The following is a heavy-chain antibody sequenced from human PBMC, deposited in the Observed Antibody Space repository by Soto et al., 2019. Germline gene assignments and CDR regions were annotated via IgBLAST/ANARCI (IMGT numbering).Heavy chain of an antibody. D-gene: IGHD1-26*01. CDR3: AREKVGQTVFDN. J-gene: IGHJ4*02. CDR1: SFAMNISFY. Sequence: SESLDLASTVCSFAMNISFYSRSFRQPPGKALEWIGSIYPSVSSYHNPSLESRLTLFIDTSKNQFTLKLASVTAADTALYCCAREKVGQTVFDNWGQRTLVSLYS. CDR2: IYPSVSS. V-gene: IGHV4-38-2*02.